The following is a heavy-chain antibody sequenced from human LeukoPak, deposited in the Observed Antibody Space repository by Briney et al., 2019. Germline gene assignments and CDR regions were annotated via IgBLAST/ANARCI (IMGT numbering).Heavy chain of an antibody. CDR2: ISYDGSNK. D-gene: IGHD2-21*01. CDR3: AKDFRIGYSAHFDY. CDR1: GFTFSSYG. Sequence: PGRSLRLSCAASGFTFSSYGMHWVRQAPGKGLEWVAVISYDGSNKYYADSVKGRFSISRDNSKNTLYLQMDSLRGEDTAVYYCAKDFRIGYSAHFDYGGRGALVTVS. V-gene: IGHV3-30*18. J-gene: IGHJ4*02.